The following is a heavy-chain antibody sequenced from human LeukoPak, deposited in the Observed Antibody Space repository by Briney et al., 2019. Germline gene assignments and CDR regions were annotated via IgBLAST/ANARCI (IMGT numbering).Heavy chain of an antibody. V-gene: IGHV3-21*01. CDR2: ISSSSSYI. CDR1: GFSFSTYW. CDR3: ARAPRGYSNYVDY. Sequence: PGGSLRLSCAASGFSFSTYWMHWVRQAPGRGLVWVSSISSSSSYIYYADSVKGRFTISRDNAKNSLYLQMNSLRAEDTAVYYCARAPRGYSNYVDYWGQGTLVTVSS. D-gene: IGHD4-11*01. J-gene: IGHJ4*02.